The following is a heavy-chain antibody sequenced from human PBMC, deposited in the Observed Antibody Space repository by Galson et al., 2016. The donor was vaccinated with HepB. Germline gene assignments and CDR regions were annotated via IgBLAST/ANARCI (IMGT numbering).Heavy chain of an antibody. CDR2: IIPSFGTA. CDR3: ARKGYERGNYYYAYIDMDV. V-gene: IGHV1-69*13. CDR1: GGTFNTYA. Sequence: SVKVSCKASGGTFNTYAISWVRQAPGQGLEWMGGIIPSFGTAHYAQKFQGRVTISADESTSTAYMELSSLRFEDTAVYYCARKGYERGNYYYAYIDMDVWGQGTTVTVSS. D-gene: IGHD6-13*01. J-gene: IGHJ6*02.